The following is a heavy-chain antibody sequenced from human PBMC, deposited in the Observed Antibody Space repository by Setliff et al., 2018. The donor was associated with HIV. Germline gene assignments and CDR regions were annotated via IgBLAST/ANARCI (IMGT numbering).Heavy chain of an antibody. CDR1: EVSVSGHY. V-gene: IGHV3-66*02. Sequence: GGSLRLSCAASEVSVSGHYMGWARQTPGKGLEWVSVTFAGGSTDYADSVKGRFTVSRDHSTNTLNLQMNSLRVEDTGIYYCARENRFYASGSHYAEWGFDPWGQGVLVT. CDR2: TFAGGST. D-gene: IGHD3-10*01. J-gene: IGHJ5*02. CDR3: ARENRFYASGSHYAEWGFDP.